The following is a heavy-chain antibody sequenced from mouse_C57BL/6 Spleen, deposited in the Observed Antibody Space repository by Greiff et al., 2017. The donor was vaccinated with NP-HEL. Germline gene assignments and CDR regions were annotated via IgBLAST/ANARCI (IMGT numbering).Heavy chain of an antibody. V-gene: IGHV5-15*01. CDR2: ISNLAYSI. Sequence: EVKLMESGGGLVQPGGSLKLSCAASGFTFSDYGMAWVRQAPRKGPEWVAFISNLAYSIYYADTVTGRFTISRENAKNTLYLEMSSLRSEDTAMYYCARHDGSSLYAMDYWGQGTSVTVSS. D-gene: IGHD1-1*01. CDR3: ARHDGSSLYAMDY. CDR1: GFTFSDYG. J-gene: IGHJ4*01.